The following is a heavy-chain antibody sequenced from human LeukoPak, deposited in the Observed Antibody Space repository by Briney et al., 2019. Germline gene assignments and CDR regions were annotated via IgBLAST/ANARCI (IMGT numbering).Heavy chain of an antibody. V-gene: IGHV4-39*01. CDR1: GGSISSYY. CDR3: ARLVFIRGYSYGIDY. D-gene: IGHD5-18*01. CDR2: IYYSGST. J-gene: IGHJ4*02. Sequence: SETLSLTCTVSGGSISSYYWGWIRQPPGKGLEWIGSIYYSGSTYYNPSLKSRVTISVDTSKNQFSLKLSSVTAADTAVYYCARLVFIRGYSYGIDYWGQGTLVTVSS.